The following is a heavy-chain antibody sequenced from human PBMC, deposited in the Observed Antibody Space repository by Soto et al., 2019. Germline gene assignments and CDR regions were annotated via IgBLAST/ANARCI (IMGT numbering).Heavy chain of an antibody. CDR3: ARHTRSGSGWYPHDDY. V-gene: IGHV4-59*08. CDR2: LYYGRSA. D-gene: IGHD6-19*01. Sequence: SETLSLTCAVSGDSICSYYCVWFLQPPGKGLESIGYLYYGRSANYSPSFQGQVTISADKSTSTAYLQWSSLKASDTAMYYCARHTRSGSGWYPHDDYWGQGTLVTVSS. J-gene: IGHJ4*02. CDR1: GDSICSYY.